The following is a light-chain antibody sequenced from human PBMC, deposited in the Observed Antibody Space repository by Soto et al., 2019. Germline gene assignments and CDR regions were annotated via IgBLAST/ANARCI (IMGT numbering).Light chain of an antibody. CDR3: CSYEGSSLWV. Sequence: QLVLTQPRSVSGSPGQSVTISCTGTSSDVGGHNLVSWYQQQPGKAPKLVIYDVSKWPSGVPDRFFGSKSGNTASLTISGLQAEDEADYYFCSYEGSSLWVFGGGTKLTVL. V-gene: IGLV2-11*01. CDR1: SSDVGGHNL. J-gene: IGLJ3*02. CDR2: DVS.